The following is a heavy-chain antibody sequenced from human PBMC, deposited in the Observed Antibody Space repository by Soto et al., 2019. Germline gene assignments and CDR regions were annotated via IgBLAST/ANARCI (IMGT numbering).Heavy chain of an antibody. V-gene: IGHV4-59*01. D-gene: IGHD3-9*01. Sequence: PSETLSLTCTVSGGSISSNYWTWIRQPPGRGLEWIGYIYHSGSTNYNPSLLSRVTISMDTSKNQFSLKLTSVTAADTAIYYCVREYYDVLTGYSTFDYWGQGTLVTVSS. CDR1: GGSISSNY. CDR2: IYHSGST. CDR3: VREYYDVLTGYSTFDY. J-gene: IGHJ4*02.